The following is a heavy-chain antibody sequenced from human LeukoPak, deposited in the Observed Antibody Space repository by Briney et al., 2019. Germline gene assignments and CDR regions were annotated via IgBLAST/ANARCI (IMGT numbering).Heavy chain of an antibody. CDR1: GYTFTSYY. Sequence: ASVKVSCTASGYTFTSYYMHWVRQAPGQGLEWMGWISGYNGNTNYAQKFLGRVSMTADTSTSTAYMELRSLTSDDTAVYYCARSGRGTYYYFDLWGQGTLVTVSS. CDR3: ARSGRGTYYYFDL. J-gene: IGHJ4*02. V-gene: IGHV1-18*04. CDR2: ISGYNGNT. D-gene: IGHD5-12*01.